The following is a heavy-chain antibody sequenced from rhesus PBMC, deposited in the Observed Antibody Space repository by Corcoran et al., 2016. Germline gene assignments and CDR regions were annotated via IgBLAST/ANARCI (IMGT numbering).Heavy chain of an antibody. V-gene: IGHV4-160*01. D-gene: IGHD1-44*02. J-gene: IGHJ4*01. Sequence: QVQLQESGPGLVKPSETLSLTCSVSGGSISSNYWSSIRQPPGKGVGCIGRISGRGGTTDHTPSLKSRVTISTDTSKNQFSLKLSSVAAADTAVYYCARDRWELSFFDYWGQGVLVTVSS. CDR2: ISGRGGTT. CDR1: GGSISSNY. CDR3: ARDRWELSFFDY.